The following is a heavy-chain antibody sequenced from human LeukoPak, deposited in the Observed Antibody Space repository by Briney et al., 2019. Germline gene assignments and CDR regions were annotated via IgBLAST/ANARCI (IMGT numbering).Heavy chain of an antibody. Sequence: SETLSLTCTVSGGSISIYYWSWIRQPAGKGLEWIGYIYYSGSTYYNPSLKSRVTISVDTSKNQFSLKLSSVTAADTAVYYCAPPPYYYETNGYSVAWGQGTLVTVSS. CDR3: APPPYYYETNGYSVA. D-gene: IGHD3-22*01. J-gene: IGHJ5*02. CDR2: IYYSGST. V-gene: IGHV4-59*12. CDR1: GGSISIYY.